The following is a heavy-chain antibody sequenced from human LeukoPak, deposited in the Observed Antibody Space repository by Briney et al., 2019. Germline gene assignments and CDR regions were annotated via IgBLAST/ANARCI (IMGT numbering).Heavy chain of an antibody. V-gene: IGHV1-18*01. J-gene: IGHJ4*02. CDR3: ARDHGYLLLV. CDR1: GYSFTSYG. CDR2: ISADNGNT. D-gene: IGHD2-2*01. Sequence: ASVEVSCKASGYSFTSYGISWVRQAPGQGLEWMGWISADNGNTNYVQKLQGRVTMTTDTSTSTAYMELRSLRSDDTAVYYCARDHGYLLLVWGQGTLVTVSS.